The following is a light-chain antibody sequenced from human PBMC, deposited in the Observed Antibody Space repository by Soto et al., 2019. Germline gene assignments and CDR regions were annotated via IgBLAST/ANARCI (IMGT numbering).Light chain of an antibody. V-gene: IGKV3D-15*01. CDR1: QSVSSN. CDR2: GAS. J-gene: IGKJ5*01. CDR3: QQYNTWPIT. Sequence: IVMTQSPATLSVSPGERATLFCRASQSVSSNFAWYQQKPGQAPRLLIYGASSRATGPPARFSGSGSGTEFILTISSLQSEDFAVYYCQQYNTWPITFGQGTRLEIK.